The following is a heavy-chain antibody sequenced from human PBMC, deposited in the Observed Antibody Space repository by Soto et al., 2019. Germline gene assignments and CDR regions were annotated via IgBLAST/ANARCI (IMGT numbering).Heavy chain of an antibody. Sequence: ASVKVSCKASGYTFTSYHINWVRQAPGQGPEWMGWINGYNGNTNYAQTLQGRVTMTTDTSTSTAYMELRSLRSDDTAIYYCARGGSSWSAEYYQHWGQGTLVTVSS. D-gene: IGHD6-13*01. CDR2: INGYNGNT. CDR1: GYTFTSYH. CDR3: ARGGSSWSAEYYQH. V-gene: IGHV1-18*01. J-gene: IGHJ1*01.